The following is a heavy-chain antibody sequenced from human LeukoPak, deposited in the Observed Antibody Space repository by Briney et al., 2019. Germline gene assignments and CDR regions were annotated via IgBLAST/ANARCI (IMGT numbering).Heavy chain of an antibody. D-gene: IGHD5-24*01. CDR3: AREKMASGSFDALDI. Sequence: GGSLRLSCAASGFTFSGYSMNWVRQTPGKGLEWVSSITSRSNHIDYADSVKGRFTISRENAKNSLYLQMNSLRDGDTAVYYCAREKMASGSFDALDIWGQGTMVTVSS. CDR1: GFTFSGYS. J-gene: IGHJ3*02. V-gene: IGHV3-21*01. CDR2: ITSRSNHI.